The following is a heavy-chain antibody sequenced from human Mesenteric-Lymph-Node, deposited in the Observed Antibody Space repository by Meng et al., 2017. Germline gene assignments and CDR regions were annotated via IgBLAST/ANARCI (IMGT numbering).Heavy chain of an antibody. CDR3: AREPYYGDEGIDY. CDR1: GGSFSGYY. D-gene: IGHD4-17*01. V-gene: IGHV4-34*01. CDR2: INHSGST. Sequence: HQPPWGPSLLKPSETLSRACAGDGGSFSGYYWSWIRQPPGKGLEWIGEINHSGSTNYNPSLKSRVTISVDTSKNQFSLKLSSVTAADTAVYYCAREPYYGDEGIDYWGQGTLVTVSS. J-gene: IGHJ4*02.